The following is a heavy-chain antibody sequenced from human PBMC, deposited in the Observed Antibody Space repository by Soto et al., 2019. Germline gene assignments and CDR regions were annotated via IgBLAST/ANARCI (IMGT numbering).Heavy chain of an antibody. Sequence: GESLKISCKGSGYSFTSYWIGWVRQMPGKGLEWMGIIYPADSDTRYSPSFQGQVTISVDKSIYTAYLQWSSLKASDTSIYYCARPNKMSIPHYYGMDVWGQGTTVTVSS. V-gene: IGHV5-51*01. CDR1: GYSFTSYW. J-gene: IGHJ6*02. D-gene: IGHD2-2*02. CDR2: IYPADSDT. CDR3: ARPNKMSIPHYYGMDV.